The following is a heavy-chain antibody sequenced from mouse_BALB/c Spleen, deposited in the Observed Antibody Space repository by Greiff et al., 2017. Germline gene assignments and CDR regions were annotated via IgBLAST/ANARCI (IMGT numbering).Heavy chain of an antibody. Sequence: EVKLMESGGGLVQPGGSLKLSCAASGFTFSSYGMSWVRQTPDKRLELVATINSNGGSTYYPDSVKGRFTISRDNAKNTLYLQMSSLKSEDTAMYYCARDRGVRGYAMDYWGQGTSVTVSS. CDR1: GFTFSSYG. D-gene: IGHD2-14*01. V-gene: IGHV5-6-3*01. J-gene: IGHJ4*01. CDR2: INSNGGST. CDR3: ARDRGVRGYAMDY.